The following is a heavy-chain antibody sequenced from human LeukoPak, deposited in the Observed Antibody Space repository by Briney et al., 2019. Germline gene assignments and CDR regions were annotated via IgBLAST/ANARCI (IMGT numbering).Heavy chain of an antibody. CDR2: IYYSGST. J-gene: IGHJ4*02. D-gene: IGHD6-19*01. Sequence: SETLSLTCTVSGGSISSSSYYWGWIRQPPGKGLEWIGSIYYSGSTNYNPSLKSRVTISVDTSKNQFSLKLSSVTAADTAVYYCARALAGYSSGWANDYWGQGTLVTVSS. CDR1: GGSISSSSYY. V-gene: IGHV4-39*07. CDR3: ARALAGYSSGWANDY.